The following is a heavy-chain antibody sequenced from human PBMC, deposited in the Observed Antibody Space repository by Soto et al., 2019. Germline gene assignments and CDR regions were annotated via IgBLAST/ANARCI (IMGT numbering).Heavy chain of an antibody. V-gene: IGHV2-5*02. CDR1: GFSLSTGGMA. CDR2: IYWDDDM. D-gene: IGHD2-21*02. J-gene: IGHJ6*02. Sequence: QITLKESGPTLVKPTQTLTLTCTFSGFSLSTGGMAVGWIRQPPGKALEWLALIYWDDDMRYRPSLRSRLTVTKDTSKNQAVLTMTNMDPVDTATYYCVHSRCGGDCLRSYSSQYYYGVDVWGQGTTVTVSS. CDR3: VHSRCGGDCLRSYSSQYYYGVDV.